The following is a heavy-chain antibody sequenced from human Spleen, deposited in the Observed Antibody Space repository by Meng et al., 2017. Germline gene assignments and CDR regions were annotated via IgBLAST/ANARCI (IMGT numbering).Heavy chain of an antibody. CDR2: ISFDSTNI. CDR3: VRVGSTWFEAWYYFEF. V-gene: IGHV3-30*07. D-gene: IGHD6-13*01. J-gene: IGHJ4*02. Sequence: GESLKIPCAASGFTFSTSAMHWVRQAPGKGLEWVAVISFDSTNIHYADSVKGRFTISRDNAKNTLSLQMSSLRAEDTAVYYCVRVGSTWFEAWYYFEFWGPGTLVTVSS. CDR1: GFTFSTSA.